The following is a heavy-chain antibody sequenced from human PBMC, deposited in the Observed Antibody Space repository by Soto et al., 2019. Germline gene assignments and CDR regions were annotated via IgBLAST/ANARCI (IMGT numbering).Heavy chain of an antibody. D-gene: IGHD1-26*01. CDR1: GGTFSSYA. V-gene: IGHV1-69*06. J-gene: IGHJ4*02. CDR2: IIPIFGTA. Sequence: QVQLVQSGAEVKKPGSSVKVSCKSSGGTFSSYAISWVRQAPGQGLERMGGIIPIFGTANYAQKFQGRVNINADTTKSTDYMELSSVISEDTAVYYCARDRARVGATKALGIYYFDYWGQGTLVTVSS. CDR3: ARDRARVGATKALGIYYFDY.